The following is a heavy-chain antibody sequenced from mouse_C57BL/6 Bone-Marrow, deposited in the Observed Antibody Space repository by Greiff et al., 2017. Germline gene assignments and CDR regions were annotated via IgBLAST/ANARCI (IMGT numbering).Heavy chain of an antibody. CDR3: ARSSNYWYCDV. CDR2: IHPSDSDT. V-gene: IGHV1-74*01. J-gene: IGHJ1*03. CDR1: GYTFTSYW. Sequence: QVQLKQPGAELVKPGASVKVSCKASGYTFTSYWMHWVKQRPGQGLEWIGRIHPSDSDTNYNQKFKGKATLTVDKSSSTAYMQLSSLTSEDSAVYYCARSSNYWYCDVWGTGTTVTVSS. D-gene: IGHD1-1*01.